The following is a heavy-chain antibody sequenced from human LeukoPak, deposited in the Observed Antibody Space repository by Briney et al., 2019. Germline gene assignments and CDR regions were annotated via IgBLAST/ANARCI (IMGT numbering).Heavy chain of an antibody. J-gene: IGHJ4*02. CDR1: GFTFSSYG. Sequence: GGSLRLSCAASGFTFSSYGMHWVRQAPGKGLEWVAVISYDGSNKYYADSVKGRFTISRDNSKNTLYLQMNSLRAEDTAVYYCAKDLLTYYYDSSGSSSDYWGQGTLVTVSS. D-gene: IGHD3-22*01. V-gene: IGHV3-30*18. CDR3: AKDLLTYYYDSSGSSSDY. CDR2: ISYDGSNK.